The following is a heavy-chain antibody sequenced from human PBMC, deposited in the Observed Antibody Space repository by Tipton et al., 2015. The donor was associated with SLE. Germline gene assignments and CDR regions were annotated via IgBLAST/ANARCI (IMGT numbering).Heavy chain of an antibody. CDR3: ARAKDWEDGFDV. Sequence: TLSLTCTVSGGSISSSGHYWGWIRQPPGKGLEWIGSIYYSVATHYNPSLKSRVTISADTSKNQFSLTVFSVTAADTALYFCARAKDWEDGFDVWGQGTMVTVSS. D-gene: IGHD3-9*01. CDR2: IYYSVAT. J-gene: IGHJ3*01. V-gene: IGHV4-39*07. CDR1: GGSISSSGHY.